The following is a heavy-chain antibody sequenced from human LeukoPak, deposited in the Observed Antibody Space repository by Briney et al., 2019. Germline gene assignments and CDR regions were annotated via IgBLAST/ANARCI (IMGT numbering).Heavy chain of an antibody. V-gene: IGHV1-69*04. J-gene: IGHJ5*02. CDR3: ASYYYDSSGYYKRNRFDP. CDR2: IIPILGIA. CDR1: GGTFSSYA. D-gene: IGHD3-22*01. Sequence: PVASVKVSCKASGGTFSSYAISWVRQAPGQGLEWMGRIIPILGIANYAQKFQGRVTITADKSTSTAYMELSSLRSEDTAVYYCASYYYDSSGYYKRNRFDPWGQGTLVTVSS.